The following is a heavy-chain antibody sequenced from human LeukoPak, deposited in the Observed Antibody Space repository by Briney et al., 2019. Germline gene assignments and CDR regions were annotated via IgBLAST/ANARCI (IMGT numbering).Heavy chain of an antibody. D-gene: IGHD6-13*01. CDR3: ARGTIAAAGYYYFDY. CDR2: IKQDGSEK. J-gene: IGHJ4*02. CDR1: GFTFSSYW. Sequence: GGSLRLSCAASGFTFSSYWMSWVRQAPGKGLEWVANIKQDGSEKYYVDSVKGRSTISRDNAKNSLYLQMNSLRAEDTAVYYCARGTIAAAGYYYFDYWGQGTQVTDSS. V-gene: IGHV3-7*04.